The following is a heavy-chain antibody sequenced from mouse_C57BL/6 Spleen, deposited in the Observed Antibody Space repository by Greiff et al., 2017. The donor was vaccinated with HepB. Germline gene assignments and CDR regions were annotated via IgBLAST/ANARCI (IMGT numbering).Heavy chain of an antibody. CDR1: GYTFTSYW. Sequence: QVQLQQPGAELVKPGASVKLSCKASGYTFTSYWMQWVKQRPGQGLEWIGEIDPSDRYTNYNQKFKGKATLTVDTSSNTAYMQLSSLTSEDSAVYYGARGDGYWADWGQGTTLTVSS. CDR2: IDPSDRYT. V-gene: IGHV1-50*01. D-gene: IGHD2-3*01. J-gene: IGHJ2*01. CDR3: ARGDGYWAD.